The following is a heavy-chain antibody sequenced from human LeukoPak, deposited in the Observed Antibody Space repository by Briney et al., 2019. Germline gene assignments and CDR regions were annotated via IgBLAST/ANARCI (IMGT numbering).Heavy chain of an antibody. CDR2: INHSGST. J-gene: IGHJ6*02. V-gene: IGHV4-34*01. CDR3: ARGPSYGYSLYYYYYGMDV. CDR1: GGSFRGYY. D-gene: IGHD5-18*01. Sequence: SETLSLTCAVYGGSFRGYYWSWIRQPPGKGLEWIGEINHSGSTNYNPSLKSRVTISVDTSKNQFSLKLSSVTAADTAVYYCARGPSYGYSLYYYYYGMDVWGQGTTVTVSS.